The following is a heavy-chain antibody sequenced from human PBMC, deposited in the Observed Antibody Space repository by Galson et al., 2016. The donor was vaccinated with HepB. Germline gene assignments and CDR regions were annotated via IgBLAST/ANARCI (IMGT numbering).Heavy chain of an antibody. J-gene: IGHJ4*02. V-gene: IGHV4-31*03. CDR2: IYYGGAT. Sequence: TLSLTCTVSGGSISSGGYYWSWIRQQPGKGLEWIGYIYYGGATYPNPTLRSRVTISVYKSKYKLYLKARAAAAAATDEYACAGLHNYYFDDWGQGTLVTVSS. CDR3: AGLHNYYFDD. CDR1: GGSISSGGYY. D-gene: IGHD3-10*01.